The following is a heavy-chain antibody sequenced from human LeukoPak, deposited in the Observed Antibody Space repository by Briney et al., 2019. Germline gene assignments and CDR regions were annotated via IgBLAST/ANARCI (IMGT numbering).Heavy chain of an antibody. CDR3: ARDYFSDYVFDF. D-gene: IGHD3-10*02. CDR2: TSADNGHT. Sequence: ASVKVSCKASGYTFTSYGISWVRQAPGQGLEWMGFTSADNGHTNYVQKFQGRVTMTTDTSTNTAYMELRSLRFDDTAMYYYARDYFSDYVFDFWGQGTLITVSS. J-gene: IGHJ4*02. V-gene: IGHV1-18*01. CDR1: GYTFTSYG.